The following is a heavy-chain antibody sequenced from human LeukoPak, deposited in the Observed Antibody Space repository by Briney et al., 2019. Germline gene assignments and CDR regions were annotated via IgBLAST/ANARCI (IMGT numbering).Heavy chain of an antibody. D-gene: IGHD6-19*01. Sequence: GGSLRLSCAASGFTVSSNYMSWVRQAPGKGLEWVSVIYSGGSTYYADSVKGRFTISRDNSKNTLYLQMNSLRAEDTAVYYCATSPLYSSGWSDAFDIWGQGTMVTVSS. CDR2: IYSGGST. CDR3: ATSPLYSSGWSDAFDI. V-gene: IGHV3-66*01. CDR1: GFTVSSNY. J-gene: IGHJ3*02.